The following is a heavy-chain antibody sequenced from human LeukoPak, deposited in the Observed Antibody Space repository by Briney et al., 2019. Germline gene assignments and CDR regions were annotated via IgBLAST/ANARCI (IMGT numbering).Heavy chain of an antibody. D-gene: IGHD3-10*01. CDR3: ARVGGSGSFNY. CDR2: ISSSSYI. Sequence: GGSLRLSCAASGFTFSSYTMNWVRQAPGKGLEWVSSISSSSYIYYADSEKGRFTISRDNAKNSLYLQMNSLRAEDTAVYYCARVGGSGSFNYWGQGTLVTVSS. J-gene: IGHJ4*02. CDR1: GFTFSSYT. V-gene: IGHV3-21*01.